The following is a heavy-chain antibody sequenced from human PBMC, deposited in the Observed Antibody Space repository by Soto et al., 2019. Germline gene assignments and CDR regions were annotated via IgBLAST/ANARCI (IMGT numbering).Heavy chain of an antibody. D-gene: IGHD3-9*01. J-gene: IGHJ4*02. CDR1: GFSVSSSH. CDR3: AKEGPQLRYFDWVPELGFDY. Sequence: SGGSLRLSCAASGFSVSSSHMIWVRQAPGKGLEWVSVIYSGGTTYYAVSVKGRFTISRDKSKNTVYLQMGSLSTEDTAVYYCAKEGPQLRYFDWVPELGFDYWGQGTLVTVSS. CDR2: IYSGGTT. V-gene: IGHV3-53*01.